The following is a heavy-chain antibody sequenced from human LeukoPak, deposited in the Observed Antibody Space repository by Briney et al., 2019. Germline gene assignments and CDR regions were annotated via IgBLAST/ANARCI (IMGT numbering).Heavy chain of an antibody. D-gene: IGHD2-2*02. Sequence: GAPLRLSCAAPGFTFSSYSMNWVRQAPGKGLEWVSYIRRTSSTIYYADSVKGRFTISRDNAKNSLYLQMNSLRDEDTAVYYCARERCSSTSCYIHGMDVWGQGTTVTVS. CDR1: GFTFSSYS. V-gene: IGHV3-48*02. CDR3: ARERCSSTSCYIHGMDV. CDR2: IRRTSSTI. J-gene: IGHJ6*02.